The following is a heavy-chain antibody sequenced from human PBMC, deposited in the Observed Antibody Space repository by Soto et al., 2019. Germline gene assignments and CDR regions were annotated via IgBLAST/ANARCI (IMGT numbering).Heavy chain of an antibody. CDR2: ITAYNANT. CDR3: ATSIFYYDSSGYDH. CDR1: GYTFTSYG. J-gene: IGHJ4*01. Sequence: QVQLVQSGAEVKKPGASVKVSCKASGYTFTSYGISWVRQAPGQGLEWMGWITAYNANTNYAQKLQGRVTMTTDTSTSTAYMELRRLRSDDTAVYYCATSIFYYDSSGYDHWGHGTPVTVSS. V-gene: IGHV1-18*01. D-gene: IGHD3-22*01.